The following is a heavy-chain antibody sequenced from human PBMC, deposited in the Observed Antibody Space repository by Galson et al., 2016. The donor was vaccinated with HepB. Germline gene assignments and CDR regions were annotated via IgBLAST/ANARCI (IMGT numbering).Heavy chain of an antibody. V-gene: IGHV4-59*01. Sequence: SETLSLTCSVSGGSFTDYYWNWIRQPPGKALEWIGYFYYGKTPNYNPSLKSRVTISADTSKKQLSLTLTSVNAADTAVYYCARQIVVVVAATRGVDWFDPWGQGTLVTVSS. J-gene: IGHJ5*02. CDR3: ARQIVVVVAATRGVDWFDP. CDR2: FYYGKTP. CDR1: GGSFTDYY. D-gene: IGHD2-15*01.